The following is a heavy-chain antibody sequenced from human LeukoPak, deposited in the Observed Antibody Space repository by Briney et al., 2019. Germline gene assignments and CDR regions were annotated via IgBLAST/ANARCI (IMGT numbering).Heavy chain of an antibody. CDR3: ASSSLGRYDY. V-gene: IGHV4-31*03. Sequence: SETLSLTCTVSGGSISSGGYYWSWIRRHPGKGLEWIGYIYYSGSTYYNPSLKRRVIISVDTSNNQFSLKLRSVTAADTAVYYCASSSLGRYDYWGQGTLVTVSS. CDR2: IYYSGST. CDR1: GGSISSGGYY. D-gene: IGHD1-26*01. J-gene: IGHJ4*02.